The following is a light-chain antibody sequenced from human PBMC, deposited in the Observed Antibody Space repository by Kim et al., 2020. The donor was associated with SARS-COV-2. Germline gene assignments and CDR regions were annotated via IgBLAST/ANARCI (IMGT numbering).Light chain of an antibody. J-gene: IGKJ1*01. Sequence: LMTQSPATLSVSLGNRATLSCRASQSIDRDLAWYQQKPGQPPRLLIYDSSTRAPGVPDRFSGSGSGTDFSLTINSLQSEDVAVYYCQHYHKWPPWTFGRGTKVDIK. V-gene: IGKV3-15*01. CDR1: QSIDRD. CDR3: QHYHKWPPWT. CDR2: DSS.